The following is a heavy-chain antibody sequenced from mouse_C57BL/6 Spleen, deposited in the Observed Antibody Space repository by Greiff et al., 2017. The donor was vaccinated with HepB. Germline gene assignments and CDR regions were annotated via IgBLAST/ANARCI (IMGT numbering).Heavy chain of an antibody. V-gene: IGHV1-55*01. Sequence: VQLQQPGAELVKPGASVKMSCKASGYTFTSYWITWVKQRPGQGLEWIGDIYPGSGSTNYNEKFKSKATLTVDTSSSPAYMQLSSLTSEDSAVYYCARAIYYDYDAAWFAYWGQGTLVTVSA. CDR3: ARAIYYDYDAAWFAY. CDR1: GYTFTSYW. J-gene: IGHJ3*01. D-gene: IGHD2-4*01. CDR2: IYPGSGST.